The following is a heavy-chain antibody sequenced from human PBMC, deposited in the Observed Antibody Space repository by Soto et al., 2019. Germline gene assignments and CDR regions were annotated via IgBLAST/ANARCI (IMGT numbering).Heavy chain of an antibody. CDR2: IYHSGST. CDR1: GGSIRSGGYS. V-gene: IGHV4-30-2*01. D-gene: IGHD5-12*01. CDR3: AAGGGLPRYY. Sequence: QLQLQGSGSGLVKPSQTLSLTCAVSGGSIRSGGYSWSWIRQAPGKGLEWIGYIYHSGSTYYNPSLKSRVTISVDRSKNQFSLKLSSVTAADTAVYYCAAGGGLPRYYWGQGTLVTVSS. J-gene: IGHJ4*02.